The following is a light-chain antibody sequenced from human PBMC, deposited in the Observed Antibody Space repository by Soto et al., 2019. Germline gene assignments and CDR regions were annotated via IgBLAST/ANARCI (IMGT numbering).Light chain of an antibody. V-gene: IGLV2-14*01. CDR2: EVS. Sequence: QSVLTQPASVSGSPGQSITISCTGTSSDIRGYNYVSWYQQNPGKAPKLLIYEVSNRPSGISDRFSGSKSGNTASLTISGLQAEDEADYYCSSYTSISTLYVFGTGTKVT. J-gene: IGLJ1*01. CDR3: SSYTSISTLYV. CDR1: SSDIRGYNY.